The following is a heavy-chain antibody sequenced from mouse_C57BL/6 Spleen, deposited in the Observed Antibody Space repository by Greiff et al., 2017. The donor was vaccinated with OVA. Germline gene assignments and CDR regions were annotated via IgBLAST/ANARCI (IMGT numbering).Heavy chain of an antibody. CDR1: GYTFTSYW. CDR3: ADYYGSSYGYFDV. D-gene: IGHD1-1*01. J-gene: IGHJ1*03. Sequence: VMLVESGAELAKPGASVKLSCKASGYTFTSYWMHWVKQRPGQGLEWIGYINPSSGYTKYNQKFKDKATLTADKSSSTAYMQLSSLTYEDSAVYYCADYYGSSYGYFDVWGTGTTVTVSS. V-gene: IGHV1-7*01. CDR2: INPSSGYT.